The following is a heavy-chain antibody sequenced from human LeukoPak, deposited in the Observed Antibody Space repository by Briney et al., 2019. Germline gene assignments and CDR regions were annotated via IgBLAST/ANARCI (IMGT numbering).Heavy chain of an antibody. CDR3: ARIPTVTFFDY. D-gene: IGHD4-17*01. V-gene: IGHV4-4*02. Sequence: SETLSLTCAVSGGSITTNNWWSWVRQSPGKGLEWIGEIFHTGSTKYNPSLKSRVTISVDTSMAQFSLRLSSVTAADTAVYYCARIPTVTFFDYWGQGTLVTVSS. CDR2: IFHTGST. J-gene: IGHJ4*02. CDR1: GGSITTNNW.